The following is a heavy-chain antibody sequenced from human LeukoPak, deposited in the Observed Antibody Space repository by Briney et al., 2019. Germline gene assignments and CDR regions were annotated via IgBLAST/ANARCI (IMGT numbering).Heavy chain of an antibody. V-gene: IGHV5-51*01. J-gene: IGHJ4*02. CDR3: ARHGIRIAVAGGPDY. CDR2: IYPGDSDT. CDR1: GYSFTSYW. D-gene: IGHD6-19*01. Sequence: GESLKISCKGSGYSFTSYWIGWVRQMPGKGLEWMGIIYPGDSDTRYSPSFQGQVTISADKSISTAYLQWSSLKASDTAMYYCARHGIRIAVAGGPDYWGQGTLVTVSS.